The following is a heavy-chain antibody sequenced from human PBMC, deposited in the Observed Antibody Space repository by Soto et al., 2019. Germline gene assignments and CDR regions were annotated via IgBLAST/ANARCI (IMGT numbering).Heavy chain of an antibody. Sequence: SETLSLTCSVSGGSISSGYYYWSWIRQPPGKGLEWIGNIYYSGNTYYNPSLKSRLIISIDTSKNQLSLQLGSVTAADTAGSCCASSSLDGMDVWGQGTTVTVSS. J-gene: IGHJ6*02. CDR2: IYYSGNT. CDR1: GGSISSGYYY. V-gene: IGHV4-30-4*01. CDR3: ASSSLDGMDV.